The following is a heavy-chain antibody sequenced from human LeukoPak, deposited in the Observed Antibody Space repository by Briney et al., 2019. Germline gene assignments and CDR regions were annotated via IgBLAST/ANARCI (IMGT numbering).Heavy chain of an antibody. Sequence: GGSLRLSCAASGFTFSSYSMNWVRQAPGKGLEWVSSISSSSSYIYYADSVKGRLTISRDNAKNSLYLQMNSLRAEDTAVYYRARDESPLITIFGVVNYPFDYWGQGTLVTVSS. V-gene: IGHV3-21*01. J-gene: IGHJ4*02. CDR2: ISSSSSYI. CDR1: GFTFSSYS. D-gene: IGHD3-3*01. CDR3: ARDESPLITIFGVVNYPFDY.